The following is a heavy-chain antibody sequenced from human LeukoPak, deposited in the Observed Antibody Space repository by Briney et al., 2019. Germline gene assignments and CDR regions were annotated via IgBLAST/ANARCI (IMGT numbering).Heavy chain of an antibody. J-gene: IGHJ3*02. CDR1: GGSISSGRYY. CDR2: ISISGRP. CDR3: ARVGEYCTSPTCDSRRVFDI. V-gene: IGHV4-61*02. D-gene: IGHD2-2*01. Sequence: SETLSPTWTGSGGSISSGRYYWGWIPQSAGKGLEWIGRISISGRPDYNPSLKSRVTISLDTAKNQFSLTLSSVTAADTAVYYCARVGEYCTSPTCDSRRVFDIWGQGTLVPVSS.